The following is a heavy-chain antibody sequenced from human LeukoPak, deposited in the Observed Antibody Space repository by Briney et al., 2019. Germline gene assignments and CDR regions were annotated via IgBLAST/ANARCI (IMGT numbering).Heavy chain of an antibody. J-gene: IGHJ4*02. D-gene: IGHD3-22*01. CDR2: IYYSGST. CDR1: GGSISSYY. V-gene: IGHV4-59*01. Sequence: KPSETLSLTCTVSGGSISSYYWSWIRQPPGKGLEWIGYIYYSGSTNYNPSLKSRVTISVDTSKNQFSLKLSSVTAADTAVYYCARDDSSGYYFDYWGQGTLVTVSS. CDR3: ARDDSSGYYFDY.